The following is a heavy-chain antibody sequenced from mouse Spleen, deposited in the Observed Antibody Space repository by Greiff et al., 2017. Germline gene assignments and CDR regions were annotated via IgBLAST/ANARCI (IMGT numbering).Heavy chain of an antibody. V-gene: IGHV7-3*01. CDR3: ARGDYPFAY. Sequence: EVQLVESGGGLVQPGGSLSLSCAASGFTFTDYYMSWVRQPPGKALEWLGFIRNKANGYTTEYSASVKGRFTISRDNSQSILYLQMNALRAEDSATYYCARGDYPFAYWGQGTLVTVSA. D-gene: IGHD2-4*01. CDR1: GFTFTDYY. CDR2: IRNKANGYTT. J-gene: IGHJ3*01.